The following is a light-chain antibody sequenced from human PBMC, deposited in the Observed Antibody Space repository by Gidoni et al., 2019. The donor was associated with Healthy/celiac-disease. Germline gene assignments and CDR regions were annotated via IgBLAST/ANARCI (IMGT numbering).Light chain of an antibody. CDR2: AAS. J-gene: IGKJ1*01. CDR1: QSISSY. V-gene: IGKV1-39*01. CDR3: QQSYSTLWT. Sequence: IHITQSPSSLSASVGDRVTITCRASQSISSYLNWYQQKPGKTPKLLIYAASSVQSGVTSRFSGSGSGTEFKLTISRLQTEDFATYYCQQSYSTLWTFXQXTKVEIK.